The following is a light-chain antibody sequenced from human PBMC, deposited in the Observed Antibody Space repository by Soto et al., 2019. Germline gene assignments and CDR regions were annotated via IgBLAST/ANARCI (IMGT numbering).Light chain of an antibody. CDR3: QQRSKWRT. V-gene: IGKV3D-20*02. CDR2: DAS. J-gene: IGKJ1*01. CDR1: QSVSSSY. Sequence: EIVLTQSPVTLSLSPGERATLSCRASQSVSSSYLAWYQQKPGQAPRLLIYDASKRATGIPARFSGSGFGTDYTLTISSLEPEDFAVYYCQQRSKWRTFGQGTKVDIK.